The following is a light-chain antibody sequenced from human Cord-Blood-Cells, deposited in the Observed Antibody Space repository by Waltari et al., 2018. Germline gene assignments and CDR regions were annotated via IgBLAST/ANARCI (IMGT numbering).Light chain of an antibody. CDR1: QSVSSSY. CDR2: GAS. Sequence: EIVLTQSPGTLSLSPGARATLSCRASQSVSSSYLAWYQQKPGQAPRHLICGASSRATGIPYRCSGSGSGTDFTLTISRLEPEDFAVYYCQQDGSSPRTFGQGTKVEIK. CDR3: QQDGSSPRT. J-gene: IGKJ1*01. V-gene: IGKV3-20*01.